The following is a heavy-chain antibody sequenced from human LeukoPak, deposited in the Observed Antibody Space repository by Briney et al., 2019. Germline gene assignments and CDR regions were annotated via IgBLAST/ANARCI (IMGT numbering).Heavy chain of an antibody. CDR1: GFTFSSYS. V-gene: IGHV3-21*01. CDR2: ISSSSSYI. Sequence: GGSLRLSCAASGFTFSSYSMNWVRQAPGKGLEWVSSISSSSSYIYYADSVKGRFTISRDNAKNSLYLQMNSLRAEDTAVYYCARSGSSGQRYFDWLLMYYFDYWGQETLVTVSS. CDR3: ARSGSSGQRYFDWLLMYYFDY. J-gene: IGHJ4*02. D-gene: IGHD3-9*01.